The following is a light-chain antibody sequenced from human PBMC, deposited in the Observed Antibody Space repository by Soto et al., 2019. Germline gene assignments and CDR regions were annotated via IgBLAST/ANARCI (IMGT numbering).Light chain of an antibody. CDR2: SNN. Sequence: QSVLTQPPSASGTPGQRVTISCSGSRSNIGSNTGNWYQQLPGTAPKLLIYSNNQRPSGVPDRFSGSKSGTSASLAISGLQSEDEADYYCAAWDDSLNGSLVFGGGTKLTVL. V-gene: IGLV1-44*01. CDR3: AAWDDSLNGSLV. J-gene: IGLJ2*01. CDR1: RSNIGSNT.